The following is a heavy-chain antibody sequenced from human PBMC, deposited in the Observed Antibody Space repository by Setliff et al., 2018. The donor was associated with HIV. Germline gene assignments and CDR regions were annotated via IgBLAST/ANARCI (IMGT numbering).Heavy chain of an antibody. CDR1: GGTFRTSV. J-gene: IGHJ6*02. V-gene: IGHV1-69*10. CDR3: GASQDSYSYLGYYYSGVSV. CDR2: ILPFLGMG. D-gene: IGHD3-16*01. Sequence: GASVKVSCKTSGGTFRTSVISWVRQAPGQGLEWVGGILPFLGMGDFAQKFQGRVTITADESTSTAYMELSSLRSDDTAVYYCGASQDSYSYLGYYYSGVSVWGQGTTVTVSS.